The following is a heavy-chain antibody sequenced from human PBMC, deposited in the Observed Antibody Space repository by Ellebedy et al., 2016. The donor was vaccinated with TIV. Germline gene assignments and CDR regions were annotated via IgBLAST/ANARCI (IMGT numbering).Heavy chain of an antibody. CDR2: RRSDGSRT. J-gene: IGHJ6*02. CDR1: GFTLSSYW. CDR3: ARVEVGRSGPAYGMDV. D-gene: IGHD6-19*01. V-gene: IGHV3-74*01. Sequence: GESLKISCEASGFTLSSYWMHWVRQAPGAGLVWVSRRRSDGSRTYAASVKGRFTMSRDNAKNTLYLQMNSLRAEDTAVYYCARVEVGRSGPAYGMDVWGQGTSVTVSS.